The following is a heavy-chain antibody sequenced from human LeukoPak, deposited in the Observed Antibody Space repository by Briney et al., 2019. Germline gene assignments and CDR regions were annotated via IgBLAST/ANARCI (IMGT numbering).Heavy chain of an antibody. CDR1: GFTFSSYS. D-gene: IGHD3-3*01. J-gene: IGHJ6*03. CDR2: ISSSSSYI. V-gene: IGHV3-21*01. CDR3: ARVSNYDFWSGYSPHYYYYMDV. Sequence: GGSLRLSCAASGFTFSSYSMNWVRQAPGKGLEWVSSISSSSSYIYYADSVKGRFTISRDNAKNSLYLQMNSLRAEDTAVYYCARVSNYDFWSGYSPHYYYYMDVWGKGTTVTVSS.